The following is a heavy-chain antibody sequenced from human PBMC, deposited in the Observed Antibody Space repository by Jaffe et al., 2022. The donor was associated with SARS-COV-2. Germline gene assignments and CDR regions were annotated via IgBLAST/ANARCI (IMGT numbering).Heavy chain of an antibody. D-gene: IGHD2-2*01. Sequence: EVQLLESGGGLVQPGGSLRLSCAASGFTFSSYAMSWVRQAPGKGLEWVSAISGSGGSTYYADSVKGRFTISRDNSKNTLYLQMNSLRAEDTAVYYCAKDPTSPFSGGEPNWFDPWGQGTLVTVSS. CDR2: ISGSGGST. V-gene: IGHV3-23*01. CDR1: GFTFSSYA. J-gene: IGHJ5*02. CDR3: AKDPTSPFSGGEPNWFDP.